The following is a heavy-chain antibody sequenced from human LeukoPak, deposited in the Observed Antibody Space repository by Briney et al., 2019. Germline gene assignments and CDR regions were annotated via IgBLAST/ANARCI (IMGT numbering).Heavy chain of an antibody. V-gene: IGHV4-59*08. CDR3: ARHGNYYDSSGYNYYFDY. CDR2: IYYSGST. CDR1: GVSISSYY. D-gene: IGHD3-22*01. J-gene: IGHJ4*02. Sequence: KPSETLSLTCTVSGVSISSYYWSLIRQPPGKGLEWIGNIYYSGSTKYNPSLKSRVTISVDTSKNHFSLKLSSVTAADTAVYYCARHGNYYDSSGYNYYFDYWGQGTLGTVSS.